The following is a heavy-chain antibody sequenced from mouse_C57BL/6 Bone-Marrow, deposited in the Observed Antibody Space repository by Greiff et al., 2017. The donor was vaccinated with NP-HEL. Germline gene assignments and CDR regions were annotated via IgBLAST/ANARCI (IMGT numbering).Heavy chain of an antibody. D-gene: IGHD2-1*01. J-gene: IGHJ4*01. CDR2: ISNGGGST. V-gene: IGHV5-12*01. Sequence: EVQVVESGGGLVQPGGSLKLSCAASGFTFSDYYMYWVRQTPEKRLEWVAYISNGGGSTYYPDTVKGRFTISRDNAKNTLYLQMSRLKSEDTAMYYCARRDGNYYAMDYWGQGTSVTVSS. CDR1: GFTFSDYY. CDR3: ARRDGNYYAMDY.